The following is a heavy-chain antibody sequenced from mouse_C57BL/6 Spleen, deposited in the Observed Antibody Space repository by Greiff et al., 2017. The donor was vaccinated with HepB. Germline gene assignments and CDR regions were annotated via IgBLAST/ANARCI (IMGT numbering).Heavy chain of an antibody. V-gene: IGHV1-26*01. Sequence: VQLQQSGPELVKPGASVKISCKASGYTFTDYYMNWVKQSHGKSLEWIGDINPNNGGTSYNQKFKGKATLTVDKSSSTAYMELRSLTSEDSAVYYCARQGYKGAWFAYWGQGTLVTVSA. D-gene: IGHD1-3*01. J-gene: IGHJ3*01. CDR2: INPNNGGT. CDR1: GYTFTDYY. CDR3: ARQGYKGAWFAY.